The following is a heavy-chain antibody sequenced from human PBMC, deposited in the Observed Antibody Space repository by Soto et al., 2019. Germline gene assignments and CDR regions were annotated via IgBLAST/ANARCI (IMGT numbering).Heavy chain of an antibody. CDR2: IIPIFGTA. CDR1: GGTFSSYA. CDR3: ARDRPAAYNWNLAAGDY. V-gene: IGHV1-69*01. Sequence: QVQLVQSGAEVKKPGSSVKVSCKASGGTFSSYAISWVRQAPGQGLEWMGGIIPIFGTANYAQKFPGRVTITADESTSTAYMELSSLRSEDTAVYYCARDRPAAYNWNLAAGDYWGQGALVTVSS. J-gene: IGHJ4*02. D-gene: IGHD1-20*01.